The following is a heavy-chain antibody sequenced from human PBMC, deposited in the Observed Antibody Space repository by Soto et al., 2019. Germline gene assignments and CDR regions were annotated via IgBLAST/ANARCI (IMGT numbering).Heavy chain of an antibody. Sequence: EVQLLESGGGLVQPGGSVRLSCAASGFTFSSYAMSWVRQAPGKGLEWVSAISGSGGSTYYADSVKGRFTISRDTSKNPLYLQMNSLRAEDTAVYSCAKDDGKSRENVYWGQVTLVTVSS. J-gene: IGHJ4*02. D-gene: IGHD1-26*01. CDR2: ISGSGGST. V-gene: IGHV3-23*01. CDR3: AKDDGKSRENVY. CDR1: GFTFSSYA.